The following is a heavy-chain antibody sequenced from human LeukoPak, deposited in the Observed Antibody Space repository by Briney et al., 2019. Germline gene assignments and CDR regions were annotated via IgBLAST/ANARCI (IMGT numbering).Heavy chain of an antibody. CDR3: ARDEDYGDYEGDY. J-gene: IGHJ4*02. CDR2: INPNSGGT. D-gene: IGHD4-17*01. V-gene: IGHV1-2*02. Sequence: ASVKVSCKASGYTFTCYYMHRVRQAPGQGLEWMGSINPNSGGTNYAQKFQGRVTMTRDTSISTAYMELSRLRSDDTAVYYCARDEDYGDYEGDYWGQGTLVTVSS. CDR1: GYTFTCYY.